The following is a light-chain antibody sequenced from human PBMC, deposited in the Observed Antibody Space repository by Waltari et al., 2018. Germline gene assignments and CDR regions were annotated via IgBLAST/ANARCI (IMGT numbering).Light chain of an antibody. Sequence: DIQMTQSPSTLSASAGDRVTTTCRASRSISNWLAWYQQKPGKAPKLLIYKASTLESGVPSRFSGSGSGTEFTLTISSLQPDDFATYYCQQYNSYSLLTFGGGTKVEIK. CDR3: QQYNSYSLLT. V-gene: IGKV1-5*03. CDR2: KAS. J-gene: IGKJ4*01. CDR1: RSISNW.